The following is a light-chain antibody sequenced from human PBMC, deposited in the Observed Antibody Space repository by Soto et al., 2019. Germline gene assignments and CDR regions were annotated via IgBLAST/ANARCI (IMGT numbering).Light chain of an antibody. CDR3: TSYTSSTTNYV. J-gene: IGLJ1*01. CDR2: EVS. CDR1: SSDIGGYNY. V-gene: IGLV2-14*01. Sequence: QSALTQPASVSGSPGQSITFSCTGTSSDIGGYNYVSWYQQLPGKAPKLMIYEVSNRPSGVSDRFSGSKSGNTASLTISGLQAEDEADYYCTSYTSSTTNYVFGTGTKLTVL.